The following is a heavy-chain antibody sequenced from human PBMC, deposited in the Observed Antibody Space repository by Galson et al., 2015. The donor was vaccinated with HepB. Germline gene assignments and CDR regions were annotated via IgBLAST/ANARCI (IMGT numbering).Heavy chain of an antibody. Sequence: SVKVSCKASGNSFNYYAINWVRQAPGQGLEWMGWINTNNGNPTYAQDFAGRFVFSLDTSVSTTFLQISGLKTEDTAVYYCARDLGLMWGFLRLPFDSWGQGTLVTVSS. J-gene: IGHJ4*02. CDR1: GNSFNYYA. CDR3: ARDLGLMWGFLRLPFDS. CDR2: INTNNGNP. D-gene: IGHD2-21*01. V-gene: IGHV7-4-1*02.